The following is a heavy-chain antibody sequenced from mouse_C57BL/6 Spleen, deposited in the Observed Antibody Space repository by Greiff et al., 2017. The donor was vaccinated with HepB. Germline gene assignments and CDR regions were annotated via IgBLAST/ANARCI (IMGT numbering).Heavy chain of an antibody. CDR3: ARPYYYGSSLYAMDY. D-gene: IGHD1-1*01. V-gene: IGHV5-6*01. J-gene: IGHJ4*01. Sequence: EVMLVESGGDLVKPGGSLKLSCAASGFTFSSYGMSWVRQTPDKRLEWVATISSGGSYTYYPDSVKGRFTISRDNAKNTLYLQMSRLTSEDTAMYYVARPYYYGSSLYAMDYWGQGTSVTVSS. CDR2: ISSGGSYT. CDR1: GFTFSSYG.